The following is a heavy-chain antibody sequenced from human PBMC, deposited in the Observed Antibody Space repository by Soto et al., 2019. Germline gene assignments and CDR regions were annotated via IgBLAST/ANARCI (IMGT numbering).Heavy chain of an antibody. V-gene: IGHV4-31*03. Sequence: TSETLSLTCTVSGGSISSGGYYWSWIRQHPGKGLEWIGYIYYSGSTYYNPSLKSRVTISVDTPKNQFSLKLSSVTAADTAVYYCARDVIAAAGYYYYGMDVWGQGTTVTVSS. CDR1: GGSISSGGYY. CDR2: IYYSGST. CDR3: ARDVIAAAGYYYYGMDV. J-gene: IGHJ6*02. D-gene: IGHD6-13*01.